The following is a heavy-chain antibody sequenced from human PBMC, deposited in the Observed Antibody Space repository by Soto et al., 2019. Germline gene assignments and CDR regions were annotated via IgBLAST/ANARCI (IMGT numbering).Heavy chain of an antibody. Sequence: PGGSLRLSCAASGFTFSSYSMNWVRQAPGKGLEWVSSISSSSSYIYYADSVKGRFTISRDNAKNSLYLQMNSLRAEDTAVYYCARDPEYSSSHPTPHDYWGQGTLVTVSS. CDR1: GFTFSSYS. CDR2: ISSSSSYI. V-gene: IGHV3-21*01. J-gene: IGHJ4*02. CDR3: ARDPEYSSSHPTPHDY. D-gene: IGHD6-13*01.